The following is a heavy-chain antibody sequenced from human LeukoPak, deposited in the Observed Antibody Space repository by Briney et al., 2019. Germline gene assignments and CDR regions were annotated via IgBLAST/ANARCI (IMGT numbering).Heavy chain of an antibody. V-gene: IGHV3-23*01. J-gene: IGHJ4*02. CDR3: AKDRTTAARIFDY. CDR1: GFTFRNYA. Sequence: QSGGSLRLSCAASGFTFRNYAMSWVRQAPGKGLESVSGIHNSDGTTYYTDSVKGRFTISRDNSKNMLYLQMNSLRAEDTAVYYCAKDRTTAARIFDYWGQGTLVTVSS. D-gene: IGHD6-6*01. CDR2: IHNSDGTT.